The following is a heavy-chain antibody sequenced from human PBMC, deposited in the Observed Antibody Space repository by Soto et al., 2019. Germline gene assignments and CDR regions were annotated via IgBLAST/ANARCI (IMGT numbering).Heavy chain of an antibody. Sequence: QVQLQESGPGLVKPSETLSLTCTVSGGSISSYYWSWIRQPPGKGLEWIGFIFYSGSTSYNPSLMSRDTISIDTSEYQFSLKLNSVTAADTAVYYCASMIGDPVLSFDSWGQGTLVAVSS. D-gene: IGHD3-10*02. J-gene: IGHJ5*01. V-gene: IGHV4-59*01. CDR1: GGSISSYY. CDR2: IFYSGST. CDR3: ASMIGDPVLSFDS.